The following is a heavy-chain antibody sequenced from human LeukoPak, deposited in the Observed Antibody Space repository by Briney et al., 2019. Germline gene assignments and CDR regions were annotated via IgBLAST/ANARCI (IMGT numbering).Heavy chain of an antibody. CDR2: INWNGGST. CDR3: AELGITMIGGV. V-gene: IGHV3-20*04. D-gene: IGHD3-10*02. J-gene: IGHJ6*04. Sequence: PGGSLRLSCAASGFTFDNYGMSWVRQAPGKGLEWVSGINWNGGSTGYADSVKGRFTISRDNAKNSLYLQMNSLRAEDTAVYYCAELGITMIGGVWGKGTTVTISS. CDR1: GFTFDNYG.